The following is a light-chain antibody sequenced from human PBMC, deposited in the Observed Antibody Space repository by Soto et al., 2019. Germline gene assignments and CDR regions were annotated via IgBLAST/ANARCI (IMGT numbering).Light chain of an antibody. V-gene: IGLV2-8*01. CDR2: EVN. Sequence: QPVLTQPPSASGSPGRSVTISCTGTSSDIGGYNYVSWYQQHPGKAPKLMIYEVNKRPSGVPDRFSGSKSGNTASLTVSGLQAEDEADYYCASHAGRKNIIFGGGTKLTVL. CDR3: ASHAGRKNII. J-gene: IGLJ2*01. CDR1: SSDIGGYNY.